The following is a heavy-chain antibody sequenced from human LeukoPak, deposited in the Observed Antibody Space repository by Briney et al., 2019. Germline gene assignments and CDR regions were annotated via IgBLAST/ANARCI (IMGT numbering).Heavy chain of an antibody. D-gene: IGHD5-24*01. Sequence: GGSLRLSCAASGFTFSSCAMSWVRQAPGKGLEWVSGISGGGGSAYYADSVKGRFTISRDNSKNTLYLQMNSLRAEDTAVYYCARRDLHANDYWGQGTLVTVSS. CDR1: GFTFSSCA. CDR3: ARRDLHANDY. J-gene: IGHJ4*02. V-gene: IGHV3-23*01. CDR2: ISGGGGSA.